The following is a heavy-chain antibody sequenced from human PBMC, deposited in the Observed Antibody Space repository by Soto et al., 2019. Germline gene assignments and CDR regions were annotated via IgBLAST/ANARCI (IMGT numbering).Heavy chain of an antibody. J-gene: IGHJ4*02. Sequence: QVQLVQSGAEVKKPGASVKVSCKTSGYTFTNFGLSWVRQAPGQGLEWMGWISAYNGNTNYAQNSQSRVTMTTGTSTSTAYMELRSLRLDATAVYYGARAGTKSNYWGQGTLVTGTS. CDR1: GYTFTNFG. V-gene: IGHV1-18*01. CDR3: ARAGTKSNY. D-gene: IGHD3-10*01. CDR2: ISAYNGNT.